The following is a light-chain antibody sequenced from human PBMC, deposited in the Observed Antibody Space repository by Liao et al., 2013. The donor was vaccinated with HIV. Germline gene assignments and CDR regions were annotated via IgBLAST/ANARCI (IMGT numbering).Light chain of an antibody. CDR3: QAWDSTIAYV. CDR2: QDT. J-gene: IGLJ1*01. V-gene: IGLV3-1*01. CDR1: KLGNKY. Sequence: SYELTQPPSVSVSPGQTASITCSGDKLGNKYACWYQQRPGQSPVLVMYQDTKRPSGIPERMSGSKSGNTATLTISGTQAMDEADYYCQAWDSTIAYVFGTGTQGHRP.